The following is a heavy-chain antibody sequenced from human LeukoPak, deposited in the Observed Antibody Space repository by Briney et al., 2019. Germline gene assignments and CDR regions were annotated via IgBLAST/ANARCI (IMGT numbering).Heavy chain of an antibody. CDR3: AKDGGLRFLEWLLYERFDY. CDR2: ISSSSSTI. D-gene: IGHD3-3*01. Sequence: GGSLRLSCAASGFTFSSYSMNWVRQAPGKGLEWVSYISSSSSTIYYADSVKGRFTISRDNAKNSLYLRMNSLRAEDTAVYYCAKDGGLRFLEWLLYERFDYWGQGTLVTVSS. CDR1: GFTFSSYS. V-gene: IGHV3-48*01. J-gene: IGHJ4*02.